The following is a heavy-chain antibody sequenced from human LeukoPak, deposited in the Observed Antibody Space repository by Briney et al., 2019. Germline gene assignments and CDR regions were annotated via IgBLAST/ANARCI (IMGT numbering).Heavy chain of an antibody. J-gene: IGHJ4*02. CDR1: EFSVGSNY. Sequence: GGSLRLSCAASEFSVGSNYMTWVRQAPGKGLEWVSAISGSGGSTYYADSVKGRFTISRDNSKNTLYLQMNSLRAEDTAVYYCARGPSGYHNTGGQGTLVTVSS. CDR2: ISGSGGST. CDR3: ARGPSGYHNT. V-gene: IGHV3-23*01. D-gene: IGHD5-12*01.